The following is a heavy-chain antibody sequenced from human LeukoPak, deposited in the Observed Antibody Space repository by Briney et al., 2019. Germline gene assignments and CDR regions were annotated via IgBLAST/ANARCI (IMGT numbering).Heavy chain of an antibody. CDR3: ARDSSSDSGIYSGSY. V-gene: IGHV1-18*01. CDR2: ISAHNGNT. D-gene: IGHD3-10*01. Sequence: GASVKVSCKAFGYTFTNYGFSWVRQAPGQGLEWMGWISAHNGNTNYEQKFQGRVTMTTDTSTSTAYMELRSLRSDDTAVYYCARDSSSDSGIYSGSYWGQGTLVTVSS. CDR1: GYTFTNYG. J-gene: IGHJ4*02.